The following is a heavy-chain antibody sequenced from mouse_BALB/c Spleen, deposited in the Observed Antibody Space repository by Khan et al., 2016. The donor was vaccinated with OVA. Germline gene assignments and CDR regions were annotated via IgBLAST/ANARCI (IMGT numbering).Heavy chain of an antibody. V-gene: IGHV1-7*01. Sequence: QVQLKESGAELAKPGASVKMSCKAAGYTFTSYWMHWVKQRPGQGLEWIGYINPSTGYTEYNQKFNDKATLTADKSSSTAYMQLSSLTSEDSAVYYSARLGYYYGSTYVYWGQGTTLTVSS. D-gene: IGHD1-1*01. CDR2: INPSTGYT. J-gene: IGHJ2*01. CDR3: ARLGYYYGSTYVY. CDR1: GYTFTSYW.